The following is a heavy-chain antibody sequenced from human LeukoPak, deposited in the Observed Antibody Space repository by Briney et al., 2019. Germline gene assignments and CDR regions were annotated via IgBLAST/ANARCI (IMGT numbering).Heavy chain of an antibody. CDR2: INSDGSRA. CDR3: GRGFSGGLDY. Sequence: GGSLRLSCAASGFTFSSNWMHWVRQAPGKGLVWVSRINSDGSRASYADSMKGRFTISRDNAKNTLYLQMNSLRAEDTAVYYCGRGFSGGLDYWGQGNLVTVSS. D-gene: IGHD2-15*01. V-gene: IGHV3-74*01. CDR1: GFTFSSNW. J-gene: IGHJ4*02.